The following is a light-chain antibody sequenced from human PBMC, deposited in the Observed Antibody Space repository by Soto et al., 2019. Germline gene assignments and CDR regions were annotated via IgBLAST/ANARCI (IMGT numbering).Light chain of an antibody. Sequence: ESVLTQSPGTLSLSPGEKATLSCRASQSVSSSYLAWYQRKPGQAPRLLIYGASSRATGIPDRFSGSGSGTDFTLTVSRLEPEDFAVYYCQQFGSSSWTFGQGTKV. J-gene: IGKJ1*01. CDR3: QQFGSSSWT. V-gene: IGKV3-20*01. CDR1: QSVSSSY. CDR2: GAS.